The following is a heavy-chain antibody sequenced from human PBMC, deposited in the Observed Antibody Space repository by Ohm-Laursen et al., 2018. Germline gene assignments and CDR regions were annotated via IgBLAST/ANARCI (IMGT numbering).Heavy chain of an antibody. D-gene: IGHD1/OR15-1a*01. CDR1: GGSFSGYY. CDR3: ARRKQRSLPPDY. Sequence: SETLSLTCAVYGGSFSGYYWSWIRQPPGKGLEWIGEINHSGSTNYNPSLKSRVTISVDTSKNQFSLKLSSVTAADTAVYYCARRKQRSLPPDYWGQGTLVTVSS. CDR2: INHSGST. V-gene: IGHV4-34*01. J-gene: IGHJ4*02.